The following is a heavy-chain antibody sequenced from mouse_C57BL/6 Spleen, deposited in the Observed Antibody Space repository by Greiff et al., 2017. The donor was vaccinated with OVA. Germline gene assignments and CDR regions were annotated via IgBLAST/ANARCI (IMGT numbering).Heavy chain of an antibody. CDR1: GYTFTDYY. CDR3: ARSPGYFDD. V-gene: IGHV1-76*01. Sequence: QVQLKESGAELVRPGASVKLSCKASGYTFTDYYINWVKQRPGQGLEWIARIYPGSGNTYYNEKFKGKATLTAEKSSSTAYMQLSSLTSEDSAVYFCARSPGYFDDWGQGTTLTVSS. CDR2: IYPGSGNT. J-gene: IGHJ2*01.